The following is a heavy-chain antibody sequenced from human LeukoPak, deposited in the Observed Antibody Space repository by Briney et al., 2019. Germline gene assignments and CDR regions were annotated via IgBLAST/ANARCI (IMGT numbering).Heavy chain of an antibody. J-gene: IGHJ4*02. CDR3: ARGPYSSNWYVDY. CDR2: ISRTGNSI. Sequence: GGSLRLSCAASGFTLSSYEMNWVRLAPGKGLEWISYISRTGNSIYYADSVRGRFTISRDSAKNSLYLQMNSLRAEDTAVYYCARGPYSSNWYVDYWGQGTLVTVAS. V-gene: IGHV3-48*03. CDR1: GFTLSSYE. D-gene: IGHD6-13*01.